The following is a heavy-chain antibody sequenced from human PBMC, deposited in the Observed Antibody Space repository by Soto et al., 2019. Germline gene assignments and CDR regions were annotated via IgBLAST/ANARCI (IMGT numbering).Heavy chain of an antibody. CDR2: INPNSGNI. J-gene: IGHJ4*02. CDR3: ARGRASGSYYLLDY. Sequence: GASVKVSCKASGNTFTSYDINWVRQATGHGLEWMGWINPNSGNIGYAQKFQGRVTMTRDTAIRTAYMEVSRLRSDDMAVYYCARGRASGSYYLLDYWGRGTLVTVSS. D-gene: IGHD3-10*01. V-gene: IGHV1-8*01. CDR1: GNTFTSYD.